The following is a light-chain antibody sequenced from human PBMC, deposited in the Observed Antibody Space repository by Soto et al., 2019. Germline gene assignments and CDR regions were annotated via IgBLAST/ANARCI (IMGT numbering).Light chain of an antibody. J-gene: IGLJ1*01. Sequence: SALTQPPSASGSPGQSVTISCTGTSSDVGGYNYVSWYQQHPGKAPKLMIYEITKRPSGVPDRFSGSKSGNTASLTVSGLQAEDEADYYCSSYANSNNLPYVFGTGTKVTVL. CDR1: SSDVGGYNY. V-gene: IGLV2-8*01. CDR2: EIT. CDR3: SSYANSNNLPYV.